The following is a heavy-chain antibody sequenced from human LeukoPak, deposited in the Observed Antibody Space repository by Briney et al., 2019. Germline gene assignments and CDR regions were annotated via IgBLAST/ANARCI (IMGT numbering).Heavy chain of an antibody. J-gene: IGHJ4*02. CDR3: ARRFSSNWYYFDY. Sequence: GESLKISCKGSGYGFTTYWIGWVRRMPGKGLEWMGIIYPDDSDTVYSPSFQGQVTISADKSISTAYLQWSSLKASDTAVYYCARRFSSNWYYFDYWGQGTLVTVSS. D-gene: IGHD6-13*01. CDR1: GYGFTTYW. V-gene: IGHV5-51*01. CDR2: IYPDDSDT.